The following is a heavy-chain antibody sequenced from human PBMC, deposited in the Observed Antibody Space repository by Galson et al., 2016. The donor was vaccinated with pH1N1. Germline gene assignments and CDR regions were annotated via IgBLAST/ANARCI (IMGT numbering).Heavy chain of an antibody. CDR1: GGSISGDGNY. CDR3: AREDLVVGEGWDSGLDD. Sequence: TLSLTCTVSGGSISGDGNYWSWVRQVPGKGLEWIGYVHYSGNTNYNPSLKSRVFISVDTSMNQFYLRLSSVTAADTAVYYCAREDLVVGEGWDSGLDDWGQGTTVTVSS. J-gene: IGHJ6*02. D-gene: IGHD2-21*01. CDR2: VHYSGNT. V-gene: IGHV4-31*03.